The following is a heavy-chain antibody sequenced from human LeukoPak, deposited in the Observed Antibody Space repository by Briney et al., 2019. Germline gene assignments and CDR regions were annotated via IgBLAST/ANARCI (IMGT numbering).Heavy chain of an antibody. V-gene: IGHV3-30*18. J-gene: IGHJ4*02. CDR1: GFTFSSYG. Sequence: GGSLRLSCAASGFTFSSYGMHWVRQAPGKGLEWVAVISYDGSNKYYADSVKGRFTISRDNSKNTLYLQMNSLRAEDTAVYYCAKDLPFDYWGQGTLVTVSS. CDR2: ISYDGSNK. CDR3: AKDLPFDY. D-gene: IGHD5/OR15-5a*01.